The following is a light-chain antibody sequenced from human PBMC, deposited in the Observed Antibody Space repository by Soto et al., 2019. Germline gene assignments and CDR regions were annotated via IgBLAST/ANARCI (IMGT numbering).Light chain of an antibody. V-gene: IGKV3-15*01. CDR1: QSINRN. CDR2: GAS. Sequence: EIVMTQSPGTLSVSPGERASLSCRASQSINRNLAWYQQKPGQAPRLLIYGASTRATGIPARFSGSGSGTEFTLTISSLQSEDFAVYYCQQYNNWPPLTFGGGTKVEIK. J-gene: IGKJ4*01. CDR3: QQYNNWPPLT.